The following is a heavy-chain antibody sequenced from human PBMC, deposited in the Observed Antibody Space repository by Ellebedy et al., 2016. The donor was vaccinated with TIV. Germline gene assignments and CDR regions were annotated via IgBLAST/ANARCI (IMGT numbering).Heavy chain of an antibody. CDR3: ARAGYESAYDI. Sequence: GGSLRLSCAASGLTFGLYTVSWVRQAPGKGLEWVSAISGSGDNTYYADSVEGRFTISRDNSKSTLHLQMNSLRADDTAVYYCARAGYESAYDIWGQGTRVTVSS. D-gene: IGHD2-15*01. CDR1: GLTFGLYT. J-gene: IGHJ3*02. CDR2: ISGSGDNT. V-gene: IGHV3-23*01.